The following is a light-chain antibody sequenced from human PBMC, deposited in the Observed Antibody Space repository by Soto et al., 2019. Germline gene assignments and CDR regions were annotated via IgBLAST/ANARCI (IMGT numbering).Light chain of an antibody. CDR3: QHRSNLPIT. CDR1: QSVSSY. J-gene: IGKJ5*01. CDR2: DAS. V-gene: IGKV3-11*01. Sequence: QCTATLYLSPGDRATLSCRASQSVSSYLAWYQQKPGQAPRLLIYDASNRATGIPARFSGSGSGTDFTLAIGLLEPADFAVYYCQHRSNLPITCRQGTRLEIK.